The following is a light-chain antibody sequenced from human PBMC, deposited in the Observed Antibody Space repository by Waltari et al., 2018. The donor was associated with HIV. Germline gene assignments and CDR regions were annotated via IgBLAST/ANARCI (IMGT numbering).Light chain of an antibody. CDR1: QVISSY. CDR3: QQLNSYPYT. Sequence: DIQLTQSPSFLSASVGDRVTIPCRASQVISSYLAWYQQKPEKAPKLLIYAASTLQSGVPSRVSGSGSGTEFTLTISSLQPEDFATYYCQQLNSYPYTFGQGTKLEIK. CDR2: AAS. V-gene: IGKV1-9*01. J-gene: IGKJ2*01.